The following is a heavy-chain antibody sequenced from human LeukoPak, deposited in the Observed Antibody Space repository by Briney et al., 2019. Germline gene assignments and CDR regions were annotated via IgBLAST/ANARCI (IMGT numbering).Heavy chain of an antibody. CDR2: ISWNSGSI. CDR1: GFTFDDYA. D-gene: IGHD6-19*01. CDR3: AKDTGYSSGWQHIDY. V-gene: IGHV3-9*01. Sequence: PGGSLRLSRAASGFTFDDYAMHWVRQAPGKGLEWVSGISWNSGSIGYADSVKGRFTISRDNAKNSLYLQMNSLRAEDTALYYCAKDTGYSSGWQHIDYWGQGTLVTVSS. J-gene: IGHJ4*02.